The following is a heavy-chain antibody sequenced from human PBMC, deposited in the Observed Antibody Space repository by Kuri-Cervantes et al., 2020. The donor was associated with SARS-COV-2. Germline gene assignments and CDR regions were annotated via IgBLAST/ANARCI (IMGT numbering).Heavy chain of an antibody. J-gene: IGHJ6*02. D-gene: IGHD3-3*01. V-gene: IGHV4-31*03. Sequence: SETLSVTCTVSGGSISSGGYYWSWIRQHPGKGLEWIGYIYYSGSTYYNPSLKSRVTISVDTSKNQFSLKLSSVTAADTAGYYCARAGVGDFWSGYYGMDVWGQGTTVTVSS. CDR2: IYYSGST. CDR1: GGSISSGGYY. CDR3: ARAGVGDFWSGYYGMDV.